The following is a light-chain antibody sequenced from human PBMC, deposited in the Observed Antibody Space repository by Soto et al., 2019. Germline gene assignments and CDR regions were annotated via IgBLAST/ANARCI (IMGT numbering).Light chain of an antibody. Sequence: DIQMTQSPSTLSASVGDRVTITCRASQSISSRLAWYQQKAGKAPKLLIYKTSSLESGVPSRFSGSGSGTEFNLTISSLQPDDFATYYCQEYNSYSPFGGGTKVEIK. CDR3: QEYNSYSP. V-gene: IGKV1-5*03. CDR1: QSISSR. J-gene: IGKJ4*02. CDR2: KTS.